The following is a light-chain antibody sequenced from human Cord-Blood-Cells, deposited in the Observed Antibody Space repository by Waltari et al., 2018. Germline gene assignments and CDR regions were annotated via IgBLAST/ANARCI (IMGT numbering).Light chain of an antibody. Sequence: DIQLTQCPSYLSASVGDRATITWRVSKGISSFLNWYRQKPGNVPKLLIYSASNLQSGVPCRFSGSGSGTDFTLTIRSLHAEDVATYYGRPTDDARDTLGQGTKREIK. V-gene: IGKV1-27*01. CDR1: KGISSF. J-gene: IGKJ2*01. CDR3: RPTDDARDT. CDR2: SAS.